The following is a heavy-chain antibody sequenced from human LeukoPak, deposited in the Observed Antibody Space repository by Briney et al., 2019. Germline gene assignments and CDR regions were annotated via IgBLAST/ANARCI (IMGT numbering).Heavy chain of an antibody. Sequence: GGSLRLSCAASGFTFSSYAMSWVRQAPGKGLEWVSAISGSGGSTYYAGSVKGRFTISRDNSKNTLYLQMNSLRAEDTAVYYCAKDRGVAGATNRGVFDYWGQGTLVTVSS. CDR1: GFTFSSYA. V-gene: IGHV3-23*01. J-gene: IGHJ4*02. CDR2: ISGSGGST. CDR3: AKDRGVAGATNRGVFDY. D-gene: IGHD1-26*01.